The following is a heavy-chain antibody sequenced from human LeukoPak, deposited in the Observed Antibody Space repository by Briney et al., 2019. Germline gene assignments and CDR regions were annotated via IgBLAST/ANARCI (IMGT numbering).Heavy chain of an antibody. CDR2: IIPIFGTA. J-gene: IGHJ4*02. V-gene: IGHV1-69*13. Sequence: ASVKVSCKASGGTFSSYAISWVRQAPGQGLEWMGGIIPIFGTANYAQKFQGRVTITADESTSTAYMELSSLRSEDTAVYYCVSVDKQYYFDYWGQGTLVTVSS. CDR3: VSVDKQYYFDY. D-gene: IGHD1/OR15-1a*01. CDR1: GGTFSSYA.